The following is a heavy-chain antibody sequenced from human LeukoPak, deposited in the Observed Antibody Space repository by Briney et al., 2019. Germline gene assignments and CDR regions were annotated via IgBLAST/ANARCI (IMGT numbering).Heavy chain of an antibody. Sequence: GGSLRLSCAASGSTFSSYAMHWVRQAPGKGLEWVAVISYDGSNKYYADSVKGRFTISRDNSKNTLYLQMNSLRAEDTAVYYCAREEYSSSWLFDYWGQGTLVTVSS. D-gene: IGHD6-13*01. CDR1: GSTFSSYA. V-gene: IGHV3-30*04. J-gene: IGHJ4*02. CDR2: ISYDGSNK. CDR3: AREEYSSSWLFDY.